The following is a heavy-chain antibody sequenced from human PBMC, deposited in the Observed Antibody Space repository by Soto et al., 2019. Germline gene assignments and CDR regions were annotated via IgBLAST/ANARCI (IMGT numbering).Heavy chain of an antibody. J-gene: IGHJ4*02. CDR2: IYYSGST. V-gene: IGHV4-39*01. CDR1: GGSISSSSYY. CDR3: ARHRRIYGSGSYYRNY. Sequence: SETLSLTCTVSGGSISSSSYYWGWIRQPPGKGLEWIGSIYYSGSTYYNPSLKSRVTISVDTSKNQFSLKLSSVTAADTAVYYCARHRRIYGSGSYYRNYWGQGTLVTVSS. D-gene: IGHD3-10*01.